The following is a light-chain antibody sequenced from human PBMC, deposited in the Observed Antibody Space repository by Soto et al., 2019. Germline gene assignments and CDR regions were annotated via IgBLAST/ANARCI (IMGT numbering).Light chain of an antibody. Sequence: QSALTQPASVSGSPGQSITISCTGTSSDVGGYNYVSWYLQHPGKAPKLMIYDVSNRPSGVSNRFSGSKSGNTASLTISGLQAEDEADYYCSSYTTSGSLVFGGGTKLTVL. CDR3: SSYTTSGSLV. V-gene: IGLV2-14*01. J-gene: IGLJ2*01. CDR2: DVS. CDR1: SSDVGGYNY.